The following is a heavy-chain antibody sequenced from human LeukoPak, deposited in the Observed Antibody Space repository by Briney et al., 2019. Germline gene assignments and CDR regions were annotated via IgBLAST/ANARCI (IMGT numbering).Heavy chain of an antibody. CDR3: ARGLEYQLLSSYYYYYYGMDV. CDR1: GYTFTRYG. D-gene: IGHD2-2*01. CDR2: ISAYNGNT. Sequence: ASVTVSCKASGYTFTRYGISWVRQAPGQGLEWMGWISAYNGNTNYAQKLQGRVTMTTDTSTSTAYMELRSLRSDDTAVYYCARGLEYQLLSSYYYYYYGMDVWGQGTTVTVSS. V-gene: IGHV1-18*01. J-gene: IGHJ6*02.